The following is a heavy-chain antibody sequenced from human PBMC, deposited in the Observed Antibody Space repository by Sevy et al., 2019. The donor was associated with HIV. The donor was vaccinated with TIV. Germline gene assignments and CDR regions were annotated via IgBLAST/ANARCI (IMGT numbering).Heavy chain of an antibody. D-gene: IGHD3-9*01. CDR1: GDSISSSPYY. CDR3: ARQVGQLRFFDWSPGYFDY. Sequence: SETLSLTCTVSGDSISSSPYYWGWIRQSHGKRLEWIGSIYYSGSTYYNPSLKSRVPISVDTSKNQFSLKLNSVTAADTAVYYCARQVGQLRFFDWSPGYFDYWGQGILVTVSS. V-gene: IGHV4-39*01. CDR2: IYYSGST. J-gene: IGHJ4*02.